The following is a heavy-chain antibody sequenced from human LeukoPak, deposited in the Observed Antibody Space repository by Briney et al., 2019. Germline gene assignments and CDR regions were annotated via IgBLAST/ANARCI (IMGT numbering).Heavy chain of an antibody. D-gene: IGHD6-19*01. CDR3: ARDPAGWSNFDY. Sequence: ASVKVSCKVSGYTLTELSMHWVRQAPGKGLEWMGGFDPEDGETIYAQKFQGRVTMTEDTSTDTAYMELRSLRSDDTAVYYCARDPAGWSNFDYWGQGTLVTVSS. CDR1: GYTLTELS. J-gene: IGHJ4*02. CDR2: FDPEDGET. V-gene: IGHV1-24*01.